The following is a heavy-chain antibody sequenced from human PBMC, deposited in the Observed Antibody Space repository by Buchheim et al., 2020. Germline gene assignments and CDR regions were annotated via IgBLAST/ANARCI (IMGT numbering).Heavy chain of an antibody. D-gene: IGHD3-10*01. Sequence: QVQLVESGGGVVQPGRSLRLSYAASGFTFSSYGMHWVRQAPGKGLEWVAVISYDGSNKYYADSVKGRFTISRDNSKNTLYLQMNSLRAEDTAVYYCAKGGSPDGMDVWGQGTT. CDR3: AKGGSPDGMDV. CDR1: GFTFSSYG. J-gene: IGHJ6*02. CDR2: ISYDGSNK. V-gene: IGHV3-30*18.